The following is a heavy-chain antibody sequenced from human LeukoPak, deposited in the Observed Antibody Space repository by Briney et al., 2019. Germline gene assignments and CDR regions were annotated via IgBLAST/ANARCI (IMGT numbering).Heavy chain of an antibody. CDR2: INHSGST. V-gene: IGHV4-34*01. CDR1: GGSFSGYY. D-gene: IGHD3-3*01. Sequence: ASETLSLTCAVYGGSFSGYYWSWIRQPPGKGLEWIGEINHSGSTNYNPSLKSRVTISVDTSKNQFSLKLSSVTAADTAVYYCARVGYYDFWSGYRRGDAFDIWGQGTMVTVSS. J-gene: IGHJ3*02. CDR3: ARVGYYDFWSGYRRGDAFDI.